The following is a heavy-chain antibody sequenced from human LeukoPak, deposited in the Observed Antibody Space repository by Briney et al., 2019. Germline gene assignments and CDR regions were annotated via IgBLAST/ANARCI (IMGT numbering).Heavy chain of an antibody. D-gene: IGHD3-10*01. Sequence: SETLSLTCAVYGGSFSGYYWSWIRQPPGKGLEWIGEINHSGSTNYNPSLKSRVTISVDTSKNQFSLKLSSVTAADTAVYYCARGMRYYYGSGSYYVLAYFDYWGQGTLVTVSS. CDR2: INHSGST. V-gene: IGHV4-34*01. CDR1: GGSFSGYY. J-gene: IGHJ4*02. CDR3: ARGMRYYYGSGSYYVLAYFDY.